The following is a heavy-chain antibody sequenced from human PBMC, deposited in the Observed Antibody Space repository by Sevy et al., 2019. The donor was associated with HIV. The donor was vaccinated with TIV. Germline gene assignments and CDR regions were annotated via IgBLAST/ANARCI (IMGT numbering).Heavy chain of an antibody. CDR3: AGAEGPYTQFDY. D-gene: IGHD1-20*01. J-gene: IGHJ4*02. V-gene: IGHV3-21*01. CDR1: GFTFSSYS. CDR2: ISSSSSYI. Sequence: GGSLRLSCAASGFTFSSYSMNWVRQAPGKGLEWVSSISSSSSYIYYADSVKGRFPISRDNAKNSLYLQMNSLRAEATAVYYCAGAEGPYTQFDYWGQGTLVTVSS.